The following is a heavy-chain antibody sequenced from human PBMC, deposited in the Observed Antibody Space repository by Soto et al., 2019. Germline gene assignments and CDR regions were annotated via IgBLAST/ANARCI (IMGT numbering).Heavy chain of an antibody. V-gene: IGHV3-48*03. CDR2: ISGSGDTR. Sequence: GSLRLSCAASGXTVSSYYMNWVRQAPGKGLEWVSYISGSGDTRHYADSVKGRFKIYRDSAKSSLYLQMNSLRAEHTAVYYCERDRWGYCNGGTCSYFDYWGRGTLGTVSS. D-gene: IGHD2-15*01. CDR3: ERDRWGYCNGGTCSYFDY. J-gene: IGHJ4*02. CDR1: GXTVSSYY.